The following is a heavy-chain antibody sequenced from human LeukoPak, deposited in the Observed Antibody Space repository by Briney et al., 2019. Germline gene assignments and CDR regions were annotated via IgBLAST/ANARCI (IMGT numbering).Heavy chain of an antibody. V-gene: IGHV3-23*01. D-gene: IGHD3-22*01. CDR2: ISGSGGST. CDR1: GFTFSSYA. Sequence: PGGSLRLSCAASGFTFSSYAMSWVRQAPGKGLDWVSAISGSGGSTYYADSVKGRFTISRDNSKNTLFLQMNSLRAEDTAVYYCAKDPISPYYSQYYFDCWGQGTLVTVSS. J-gene: IGHJ4*02. CDR3: AKDPISPYYSQYYFDC.